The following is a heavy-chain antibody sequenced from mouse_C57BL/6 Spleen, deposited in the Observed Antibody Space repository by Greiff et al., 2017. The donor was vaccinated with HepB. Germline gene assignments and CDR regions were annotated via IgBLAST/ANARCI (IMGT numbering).Heavy chain of an antibody. CDR3: ARSEDYYGSSYPYYFDY. CDR2: IYPGDGDT. J-gene: IGHJ2*01. Sequence: QVQLKESGAELVKPGASVKISCKASGYAFSSYWMNWVKQRPGKGLEWIGQIYPGDGDTNYNGKFKGKATLTADKSSSTAYMQLSSLTSEDSAVYFCARSEDYYGSSYPYYFDYWGQGTTLTVSS. CDR1: GYAFSSYW. D-gene: IGHD1-1*01. V-gene: IGHV1-80*01.